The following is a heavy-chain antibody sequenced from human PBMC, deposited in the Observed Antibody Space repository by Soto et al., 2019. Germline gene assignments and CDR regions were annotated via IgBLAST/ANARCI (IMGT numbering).Heavy chain of an antibody. J-gene: IGHJ4*02. Sequence: SVKVSCKASGGTFSSYAISWVRQAPGQGLEWMGGIIPIFGTANYAQKFQGRVTITADESTSTAYMELSSLRSEDTAVYYCAREPIIAARPMEYFDYWGQGTLVTVSS. CDR1: GGTFSSYA. CDR2: IIPIFGTA. D-gene: IGHD6-6*01. CDR3: AREPIIAARPMEYFDY. V-gene: IGHV1-69*13.